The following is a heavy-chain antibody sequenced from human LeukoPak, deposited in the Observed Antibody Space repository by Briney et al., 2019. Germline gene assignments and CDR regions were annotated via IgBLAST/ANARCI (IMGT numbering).Heavy chain of an antibody. Sequence: GGSLRLSCAASGFTLNSYLMCWVRQAPGRGLEWVANIKKDGSEESYLDSVKGRFTVSRDNAKNTLYLQMNSLRVEDTAVYYCARAGYFDFWSGYAKDYYYYMDVWGKGTTVTVSS. CDR2: IKKDGSEE. V-gene: IGHV3-7*01. J-gene: IGHJ6*03. CDR3: ARAGYFDFWSGYAKDYYYYMDV. D-gene: IGHD3-3*01. CDR1: GFTLNSYL.